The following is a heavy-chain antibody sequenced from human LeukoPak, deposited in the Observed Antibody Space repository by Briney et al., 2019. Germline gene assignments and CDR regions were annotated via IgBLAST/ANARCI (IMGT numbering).Heavy chain of an antibody. CDR2: ISSSSSYI. J-gene: IGHJ5*02. D-gene: IGHD6-6*01. Sequence: PGGSLRLSCAASGFTFSSYSMNWVRQAPGKGLEWVSSISSSSSYIYYADSVKGRFTISRDNAKNSLYLQMNSLRAEDTAVYYCARDPVPSYSSSSYWFDPWGQGTLVTVSS. CDR3: ARDPVPSYSSSSYWFDP. CDR1: GFTFSSYS. V-gene: IGHV3-21*01.